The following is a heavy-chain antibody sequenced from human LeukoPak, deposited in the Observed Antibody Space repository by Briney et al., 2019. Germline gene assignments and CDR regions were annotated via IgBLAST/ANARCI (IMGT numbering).Heavy chain of an antibody. CDR2: SDWDDDK. CDR1: GFSRSTSGVR. Sequence: SGPALVKPTQTPTLTCTFSGFSRSTSGVRVSWIRQPPGKALEWLARSDWDDDKFYNSTLEPRLTISKDTSKNQVVLTMTNMDPVDTATYYCARLKYGNNYFDYWGQGILVTVSS. J-gene: IGHJ4*02. D-gene: IGHD2/OR15-2a*01. V-gene: IGHV2-70*04. CDR3: ARLKYGNNYFDY.